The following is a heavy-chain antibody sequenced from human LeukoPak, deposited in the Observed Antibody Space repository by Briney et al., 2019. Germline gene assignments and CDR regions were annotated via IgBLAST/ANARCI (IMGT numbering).Heavy chain of an antibody. CDR1: GGSISTYY. CDR2: VDYSGST. V-gene: IGHV4-59*01. J-gene: IGHJ2*01. CDR3: ARVGQGCFDL. Sequence: SETLSLTCTVAGGSISTYYWSWIRQPPGKGLEWIGYVDYSGSTNYNPSLKSRVTISVDTSKNQFSLKLSSVTAADTAVYYCARVGQGCFDLWGRGTLVTVSS.